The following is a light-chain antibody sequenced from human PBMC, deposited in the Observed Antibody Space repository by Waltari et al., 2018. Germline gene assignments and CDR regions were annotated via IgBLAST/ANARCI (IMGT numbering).Light chain of an antibody. J-gene: IGLJ3*02. Sequence: QSALTQPASVSGSPGQSITISCTGTSSDVRAYDYVSWYQQKPGKDPQLIIYEVRDRPPGVPNRFSGSKSGYTAFLTISGLQAEDEADYYCTSYTTSRTWVFGGGTKLTVL. V-gene: IGLV2-14*01. CDR1: SSDVRAYDY. CDR2: EVR. CDR3: TSYTTSRTWV.